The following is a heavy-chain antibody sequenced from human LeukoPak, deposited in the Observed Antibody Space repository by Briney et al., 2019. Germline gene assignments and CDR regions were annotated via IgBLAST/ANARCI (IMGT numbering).Heavy chain of an antibody. CDR2: IYYSGST. V-gene: IGHV4-39*01. CDR1: GGSISSSSYY. Sequence: SETLSLTCTVSGGSISSSSYYWGWIRQPPGKGLEWIGSIYYSGSTYCNPSLKSRVTISVDTSKNQFSLKLSSVTAADTAVYYCARGRDNADWYFDLWGRGTLVTVSS. J-gene: IGHJ2*01. D-gene: IGHD2-2*01. CDR3: ARGRDNADWYFDL.